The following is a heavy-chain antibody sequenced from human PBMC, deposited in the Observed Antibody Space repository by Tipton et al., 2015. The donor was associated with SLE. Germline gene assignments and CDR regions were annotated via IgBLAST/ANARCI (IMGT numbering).Heavy chain of an antibody. CDR1: GFTFDDYA. CDR2: ISWDGGST. J-gene: IGHJ4*02. V-gene: IGHV3-43D*04. D-gene: IGHD6-6*01. Sequence: SLRLSCAASGFTFDDYAMHWVRQAPGKGLEWVSLISWDGGSTYYADSVKGRFTISRDNSKNTLYLQMNSLRAEDTAVYYCAREGRREQLALDYWGQGTLVTVSS. CDR3: AREGRREQLALDY.